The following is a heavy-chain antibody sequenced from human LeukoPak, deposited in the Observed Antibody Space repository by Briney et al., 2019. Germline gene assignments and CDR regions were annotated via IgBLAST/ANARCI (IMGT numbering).Heavy chain of an antibody. Sequence: SETLSLTCTVSGGSISSYYWSWIRQPPGKGLEWIGYIYYSGSTNYNPSLKSRVTISVDTSKNQFSLKLSPVTAADTAVYYCARLAGRGYSYGYWFDYWGQGTLVTVSS. CDR3: ARLAGRGYSYGYWFDY. CDR2: IYYSGST. V-gene: IGHV4-59*01. D-gene: IGHD5-18*01. J-gene: IGHJ4*02. CDR1: GGSISSYY.